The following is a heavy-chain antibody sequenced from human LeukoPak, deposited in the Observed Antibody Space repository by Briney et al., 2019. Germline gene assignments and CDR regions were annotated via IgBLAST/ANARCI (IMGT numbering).Heavy chain of an antibody. J-gene: IGHJ4*02. V-gene: IGHV3-23*01. D-gene: IGHD4-17*01. CDR1: GFTFSSHA. CDR3: AKDSAPTVTPL. Sequence: GGSLRLSCAASGFTFSSHAMSWVRQAPGKGLEWVSAISGSGGSTYYADSVKGRFTISRDNSKNTLYLQMNSLRAEDTAVYYCAKDSAPTVTPLWGQGTLVTVSS. CDR2: ISGSGGST.